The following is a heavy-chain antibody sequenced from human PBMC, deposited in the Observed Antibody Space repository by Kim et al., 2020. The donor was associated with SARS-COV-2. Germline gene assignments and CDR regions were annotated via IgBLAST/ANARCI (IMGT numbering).Heavy chain of an antibody. J-gene: IGHJ4*02. Sequence: GGSLRLSCAASGFTVSSNSMSWVRQAPGKGLEWVSLLYSGGDTYYADSVKGRFTISRDNSKNTLYLQMSSLRGEDTAVYYCARVEGQHFTHWGQGTLVTVSS. CDR1: GFTVSSNS. V-gene: IGHV3-53*01. D-gene: IGHD3-3*02. CDR2: LYSGGDT. CDR3: ARVEGQHFTH.